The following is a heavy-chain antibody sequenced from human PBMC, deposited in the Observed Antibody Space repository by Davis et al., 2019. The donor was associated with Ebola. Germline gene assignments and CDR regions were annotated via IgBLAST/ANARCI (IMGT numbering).Heavy chain of an antibody. J-gene: IGHJ4*02. D-gene: IGHD3-3*01. CDR3: ARSGFLDS. CDR1: GGSFSNYH. V-gene: IGHV4-59*01. Sequence: PGGSLRLSCSVSGGSFSNYHWNWIRQPPGKGLEWIGYVYKSGSTRYNPSLKSRVTVAIDTSKNQFYLKLSSVTAADTAVYYCARSGFLDSWGPGSLVTVSS. CDR2: VYKSGST.